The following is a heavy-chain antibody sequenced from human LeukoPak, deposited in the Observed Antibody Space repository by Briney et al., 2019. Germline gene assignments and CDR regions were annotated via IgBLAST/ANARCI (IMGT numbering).Heavy chain of an antibody. V-gene: IGHV1-2*02. Sequence: ASVKVSCKASGYTFTGYYMHWVRQAPGQGLEWMGWINPNSGGTNYAQKFQGRVTMTRDTSISTAHMELSRLRSDDTAVYYCARTVAPQYCTGGVCYYYYYYMDVWGKGTTVTVSS. CDR2: INPNSGGT. D-gene: IGHD2-8*02. CDR3: ARTVAPQYCTGGVCYYYYYYMDV. CDR1: GYTFTGYY. J-gene: IGHJ6*03.